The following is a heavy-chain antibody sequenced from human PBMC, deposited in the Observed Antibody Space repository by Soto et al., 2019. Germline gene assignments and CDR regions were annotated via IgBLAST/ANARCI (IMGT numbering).Heavy chain of an antibody. J-gene: IGHJ4*02. Sequence: EEQLLESGGGLVQPGGSLRLSCAASGFTFSTYAMRWVRQAPGEGLEWISVITTSGGNTYYADSVKGRFTISRDNSKNTLYLQMNSLRAEDTAVYYCAKDRWGGRNGGDCYSSFDYWGQGTLVTVSS. CDR3: AKDRWGGRNGGDCYSSFDY. CDR2: ITTSGGNT. CDR1: GFTFSTYA. D-gene: IGHD2-21*02. V-gene: IGHV3-23*01.